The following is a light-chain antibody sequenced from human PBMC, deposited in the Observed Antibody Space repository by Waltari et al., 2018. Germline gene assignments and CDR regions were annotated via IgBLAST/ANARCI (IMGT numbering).Light chain of an antibody. J-gene: IGKJ4*01. CDR2: KAS. V-gene: IGKV1-5*03. Sequence: DIQMTQSPSTLSASVGDRVTITCQASQSISSLLAWYQQKPGKAPKLLIYKASSLESGVPSRFSGSGSGTEFTLTINSLEPEDFAVYYCQQRSNWPLTFGGGTKVEIK. CDR3: QQRSNWPLT. CDR1: QSISSL.